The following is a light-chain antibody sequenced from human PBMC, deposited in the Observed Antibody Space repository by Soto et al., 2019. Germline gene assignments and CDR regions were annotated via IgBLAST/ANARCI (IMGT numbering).Light chain of an antibody. V-gene: IGKV3-20*01. CDR2: GAS. CDR3: QQDATSPRT. Sequence: ENVLTQSPGTLSLSPGEEATLSCRASQSVNNNYLAWYQQIPGQPPRLLIYGASSRATGIPDRFSGRGSGTDFTLTIARLEPEDFSVYYCQQDATSPRTFGQGTKVDIK. CDR1: QSVNNNY. J-gene: IGKJ1*01.